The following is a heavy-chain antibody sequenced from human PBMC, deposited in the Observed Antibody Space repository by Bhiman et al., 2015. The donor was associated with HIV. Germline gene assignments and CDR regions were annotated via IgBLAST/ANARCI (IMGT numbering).Heavy chain of an antibody. V-gene: IGHV3-7*01. J-gene: IGHJ5*02. CDR1: GFTFSNYW. D-gene: IGHD3-22*01. CDR2: IKQDGSEK. Sequence: EVQLLESGGGLVQPGGSLRLSCAASGFTFSNYWMSWVRQAPGKGLEWVANIKQDGSEKYYVDSVKGRFTISRDNTKNSLYLQMNSLRAEDTAVYYCTRFKGYASSTYYRTNWFDPWGLGTLVTVSS. CDR3: TRFKGYASSTYYRTNWFDP.